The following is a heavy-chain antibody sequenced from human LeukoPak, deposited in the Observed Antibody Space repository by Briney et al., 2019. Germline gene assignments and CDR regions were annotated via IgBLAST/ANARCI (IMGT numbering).Heavy chain of an antibody. CDR2: INHSGST. D-gene: IGHD3-10*01. CDR1: GGPFSGYY. Sequence: SETLSLTCAVNGGPFSGYYWSWIRQPPGKGLEWIGEINHSGSTNFNPSLKSRVTISVDTSKNQFSLKLSSVTAADTAVYYCARGPITMVRGALRYYYGMDVWGKGTTVTVSS. CDR3: ARGPITMVRGALRYYYGMDV. V-gene: IGHV4-34*01. J-gene: IGHJ6*04.